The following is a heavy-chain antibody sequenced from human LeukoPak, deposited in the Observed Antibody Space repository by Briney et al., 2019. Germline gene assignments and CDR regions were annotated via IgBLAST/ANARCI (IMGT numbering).Heavy chain of an antibody. D-gene: IGHD3-10*01. CDR3: ARHYYGSGGAFDI. CDR2: IYYSGST. Sequence: SETLSLTCTVSGGSISSSSYYWGWIRQPPGKGLEWIGSIYYSGSTYYNPSLKSRVTISVDTSKNQFSLKLSSVTAADTAVYYCARHYYGSGGAFDIWGQGTMVTVSS. J-gene: IGHJ3*02. CDR1: GGSISSSSYY. V-gene: IGHV4-39*01.